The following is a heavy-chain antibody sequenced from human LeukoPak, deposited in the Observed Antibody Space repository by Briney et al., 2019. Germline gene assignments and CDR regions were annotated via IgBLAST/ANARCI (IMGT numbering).Heavy chain of an antibody. J-gene: IGHJ6*03. D-gene: IGHD5-18*01. CDR1: GFTFDDYG. CDR3: AREVLDTAMVSWGGDYYYYYMDV. V-gene: IGHV3-20*04. Sequence: GGSLRLSCAASGFTFDDYGMSWVRQAPGKGLEWVSGINWNGGSTGYADSVKGRFTISRDNAKNSLYLQMNSLRAEDTALYYCAREVLDTAMVSWGGDYYYYYMDVWGKGTTVTVSS. CDR2: INWNGGST.